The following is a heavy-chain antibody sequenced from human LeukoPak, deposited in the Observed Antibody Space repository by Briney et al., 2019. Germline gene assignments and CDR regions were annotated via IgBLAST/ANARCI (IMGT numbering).Heavy chain of an antibody. CDR1: GGSISSYY. J-gene: IGHJ6*03. CDR3: ARDYQWSPDYYYYYYMDV. CDR2: IYTSGST. V-gene: IGHV4-4*07. D-gene: IGHD2-15*01. Sequence: SETLSLTCTVSGGSISSYYWSWIRQPPGKGLEWIGRIYTSGSTNYNPSLKSRVTMSVDTSKNQFSLKLSSVTAADTAVYYCARDYQWSPDYYYYYYMDVWGKGTTVTVSS.